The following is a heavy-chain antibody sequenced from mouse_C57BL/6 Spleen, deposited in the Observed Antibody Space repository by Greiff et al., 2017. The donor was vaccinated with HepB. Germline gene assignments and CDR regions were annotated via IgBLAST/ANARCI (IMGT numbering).Heavy chain of an antibody. V-gene: IGHV1-42*01. CDR3: ARYDGYYAMDY. CDR1: GYSFTGYY. Sequence: VQLQQSGPELVKPGASVKISCKASGYSFTGYYMNWVKQSPEKSLEWIGEINPSTGGTTYNQKFKAKATLTVDKSSSTAYMQLKSLTSEDSAVYYCARYDGYYAMDYWGQGTSATVSS. CDR2: INPSTGGT. J-gene: IGHJ4*01. D-gene: IGHD2-12*01.